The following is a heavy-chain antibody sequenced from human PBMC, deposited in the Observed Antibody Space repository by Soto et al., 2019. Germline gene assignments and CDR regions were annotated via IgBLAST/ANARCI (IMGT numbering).Heavy chain of an antibody. D-gene: IGHD6-25*01. CDR3: ARHRIHPPRPGAASAL. Sequence: PSEPLSLTCTVSRGSSRSSSYYWGWIRQPPGKGLEWIASIHYSGSTHYKPSLKSRVTISVDTSKNQVSLRLRSVTAADTAVYTWARHRIHPPRPGAASALRAQGTRVTL. CDR2: IHYSGST. V-gene: IGHV4-39*01. CDR1: RGSSRSSSYY. J-gene: IGHJ3*01.